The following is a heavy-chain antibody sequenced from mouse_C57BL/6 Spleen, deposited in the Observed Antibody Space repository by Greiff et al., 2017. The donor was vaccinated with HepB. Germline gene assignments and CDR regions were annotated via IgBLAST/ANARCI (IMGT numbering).Heavy chain of an antibody. D-gene: IGHD1-1*01. CDR3: ARSSTVVAPYAMDY. J-gene: IGHJ4*01. V-gene: IGHV1-81*01. Sequence: VELMESGAELARPGASVKLSCKASGYTFTSYGISWVKQRTGQGLEWIGEIYPRSGNTYYNEKFKGKATLTADKSSSTAYMELRSLTSEDSAVYFCARSSTVVAPYAMDYWGQGTSVTVSS. CDR2: IYPRSGNT. CDR1: GYTFTSYG.